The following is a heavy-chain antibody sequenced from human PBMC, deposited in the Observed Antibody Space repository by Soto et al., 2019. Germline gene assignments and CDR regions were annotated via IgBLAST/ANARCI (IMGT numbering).Heavy chain of an antibody. D-gene: IGHD3-10*01. V-gene: IGHV3-30-3*01. CDR1: GFTFSSYA. Sequence: QVQLVESGGGVVQPGRSLRLSCAASGFTFSSYAMHWVRQAPGKGLEWVAVISYDGSNKYYADSVKGRFTISRDNSKNTLSLQMNSLRAEDTAVYYCARSTFGELFGIDYWGQGTLVTVSS. CDR3: ARSTFGELFGIDY. J-gene: IGHJ4*02. CDR2: ISYDGSNK.